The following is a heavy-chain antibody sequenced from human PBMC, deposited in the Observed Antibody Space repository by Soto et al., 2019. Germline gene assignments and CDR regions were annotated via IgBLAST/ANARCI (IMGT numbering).Heavy chain of an antibody. CDR2: ISGSGGST. CDR1: GFTFSSYA. Sequence: PGGSLRLSCAASGFTFSSYAMSWVRQAPGKGLEWVSAISGSGGSTHYADSVKGRFTISRDNSKNTLYLQMNSLRAEDTAVYYCAKDRKTYCSSTSCYKYPETDYYYYYMDVWGNGTTVTVSS. CDR3: AKDRKTYCSSTSCYKYPETDYYYYYMDV. D-gene: IGHD2-2*02. J-gene: IGHJ6*03. V-gene: IGHV3-23*01.